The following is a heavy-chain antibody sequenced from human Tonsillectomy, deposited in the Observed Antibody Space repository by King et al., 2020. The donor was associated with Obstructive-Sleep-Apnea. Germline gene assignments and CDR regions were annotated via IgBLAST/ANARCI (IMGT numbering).Heavy chain of an antibody. CDR1: GFTFDDYA. CDR2: ISWNSGTI. J-gene: IGHJ6*02. D-gene: IGHD3-10*01. CDR3: VKGDYGSGQSGGDV. Sequence: VQLVESGGGLVQPGRSLRLSCAVSGFTFDDYAMHWVQQAPGKGLEWVSGISWNSGTIGYVDSVKGRFTISRDNAKNSLYLQMNSLRAEDTALYYCVKGDYGSGQSGGDVWGQGTTVTVSS. V-gene: IGHV3-9*01.